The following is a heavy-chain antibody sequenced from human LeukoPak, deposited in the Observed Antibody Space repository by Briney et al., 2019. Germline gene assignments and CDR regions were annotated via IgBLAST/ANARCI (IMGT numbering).Heavy chain of an antibody. J-gene: IGHJ4*02. CDR3: ARSSGDFWLDY. V-gene: IGHV4-4*09. CDR2: IYSSGST. D-gene: IGHD3-3*01. CDR1: GCSITSYY. Sequence: SETLSLTCTVSGCSITSYYWRWIRQPPGKGLGWIGYIYSSGSTNYNPSLEGRVTISVDTSKNQFSLKLNSVTAADTAVYYCARSSGDFWLDYWGQGTLVTVSS.